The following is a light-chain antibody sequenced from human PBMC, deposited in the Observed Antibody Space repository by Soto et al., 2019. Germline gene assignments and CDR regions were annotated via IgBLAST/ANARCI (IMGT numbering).Light chain of an antibody. J-gene: IGKJ1*01. Sequence: DIVMTQSPDSLAVSLGERATINCKSSQSILYSSKNKNYLTWYQQKPGQPPKLLIYWASTRESGVPDRFSGSGSGTDFTLTISSLQAEDVAVYYCHQYYSSPPTFGQGTKXEIK. V-gene: IGKV4-1*01. CDR3: HQYYSSPPT. CDR2: WAS. CDR1: QSILYSSKNKNY.